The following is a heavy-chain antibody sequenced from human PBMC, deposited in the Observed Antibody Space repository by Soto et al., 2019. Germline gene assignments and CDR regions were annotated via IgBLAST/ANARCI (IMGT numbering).Heavy chain of an antibody. J-gene: IGHJ4*02. CDR1: GFKFSNYA. Sequence: GGSLRLSWAASGFKFSNYAMSWVRQAPGKGLEWVSLISATGGGTYYADSVKGRFTISRDNSHNTLYLQVHSLTAEDTAVYYCAKDRRAGGNSAFYFDFWGQGAQVTVSS. D-gene: IGHD3-16*01. V-gene: IGHV3-23*01. CDR3: AKDRRAGGNSAFYFDF. CDR2: ISATGGGT.